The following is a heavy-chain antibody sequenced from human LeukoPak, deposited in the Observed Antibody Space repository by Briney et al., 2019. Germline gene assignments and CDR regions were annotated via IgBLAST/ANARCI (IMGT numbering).Heavy chain of an antibody. CDR1: GFTFSSYS. CDR2: ISSSSSYI. D-gene: IGHD6-19*01. CDR3: AGGIAVAGLIAY. J-gene: IGHJ4*02. Sequence: EGSLRLSCAASGFTFSSYSMNWVRQAPGKGLEWVSSISSSSSYIYYADSVKGRFTISRDNAKNSLYLQMNSLRAEDTAVYYCAGGIAVAGLIAYWGQGTLVTVSS. V-gene: IGHV3-21*01.